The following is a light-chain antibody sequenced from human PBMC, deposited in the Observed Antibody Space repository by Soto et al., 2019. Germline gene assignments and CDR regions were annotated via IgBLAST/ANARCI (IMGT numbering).Light chain of an antibody. CDR2: KAS. V-gene: IGKV1-5*03. J-gene: IGKJ1*01. Sequence: DIQMTQSPSTLSGSVGDRVTITCRASQTISSWLAWYQQKPGKAPKLLIYKASTLKSGVPSRFSGSGSGTEFTLTISSLQPDDFATYYCQHYNSYSEAVGQGTKVYSK. CDR1: QTISSW. CDR3: QHYNSYSEA.